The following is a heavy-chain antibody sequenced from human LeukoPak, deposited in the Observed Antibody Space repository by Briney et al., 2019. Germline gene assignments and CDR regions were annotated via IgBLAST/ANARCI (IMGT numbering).Heavy chain of an antibody. CDR3: ARDGGYNYGMDV. J-gene: IGHJ6*02. V-gene: IGHV3-21*01. D-gene: IGHD2-2*02. CDR1: GFTFSSYS. Sequence: GGSLRLSCAASGFTFSSYSMNWVRQAPGKGLEWVSSISSSSSYIYYADSVKGRFTISRDNAKNSLYLQMNSLRAEDTAVYYCARDGGYNYGMDVWGQGTSVTVSS. CDR2: ISSSSSYI.